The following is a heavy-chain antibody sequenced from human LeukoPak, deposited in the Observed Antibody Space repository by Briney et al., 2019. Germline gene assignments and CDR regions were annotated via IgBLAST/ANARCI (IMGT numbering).Heavy chain of an antibody. D-gene: IGHD1-26*01. V-gene: IGHV3-7*01. Sequence: PGGSLRLSCAASGFMFSSYWMSWVRQAPEKGLEWVANIKEDGSEEYYVDSVKGRFTISRDNAKNSLYLQMNSLRAEDTAIYYCARDKGVVGTLAPWGQGTLVTVSS. CDR1: GFMFSSYW. CDR3: ARDKGVVGTLAP. CDR2: IKEDGSEE. J-gene: IGHJ5*02.